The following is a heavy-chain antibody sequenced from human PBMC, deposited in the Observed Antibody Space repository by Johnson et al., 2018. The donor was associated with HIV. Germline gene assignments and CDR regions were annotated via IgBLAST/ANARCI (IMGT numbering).Heavy chain of an antibody. D-gene: IGHD4-23*01. CDR2: ISYDGADT. Sequence: QVQLVESGGGVVQPGRSLRLSCVASKFTFSTYDMHWVRQAPGKGLEWVALISYDGADTHYADSVKGRFTISRDNSKNTLYLQMNSLRTEDTAVYYCARGTWLTVVTSPDAFDFWGQGTMVTVSS. CDR1: KFTFSTYD. J-gene: IGHJ3*01. V-gene: IGHV3-30*03. CDR3: ARGTWLTVVTSPDAFDF.